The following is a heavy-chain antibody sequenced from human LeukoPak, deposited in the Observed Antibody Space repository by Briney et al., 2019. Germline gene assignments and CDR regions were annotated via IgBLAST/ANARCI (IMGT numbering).Heavy chain of an antibody. V-gene: IGHV3-48*03. J-gene: IGHJ5*02. CDR3: ARGPLDFVLSTIRGLWFDH. CDR2: IAVDDTK. Sequence: GGSLRLSCAASGFTLSSSEMNWVRQAPGKGLEWVSFIAVDDTKYYADSVKGRFTISRDSAKNSLYLQMNSLRAEDTAVYYCARGPLDFVLSTIRGLWFDHWGQGTLVTVSS. CDR1: GFTLSSSE. D-gene: IGHD3-3*01.